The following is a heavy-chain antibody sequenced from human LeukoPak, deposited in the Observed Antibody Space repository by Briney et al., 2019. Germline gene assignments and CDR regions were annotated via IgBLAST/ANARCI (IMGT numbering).Heavy chain of an antibody. D-gene: IGHD6-19*01. CDR3: ASPISGQSFDI. CDR2: IYPGGNT. Sequence: PGGSLRLSCAASGFTFSTYAMSWVRQAPGKGLEWVAVIYPGGNTYYADFVKGRFTISRDNSKNTMYLQMNSLRAEDTAVYYCASPISGQSFDIWGQGTMVTVSS. V-gene: IGHV3-53*01. CDR1: GFTFSTYA. J-gene: IGHJ3*02.